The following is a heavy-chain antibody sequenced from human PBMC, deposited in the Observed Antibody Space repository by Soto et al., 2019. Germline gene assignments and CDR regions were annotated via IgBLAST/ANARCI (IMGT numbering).Heavy chain of an antibody. CDR3: ARGGGYGYGVDY. CDR2: LYYSGTT. J-gene: IGHJ4*02. D-gene: IGHD5-18*01. V-gene: IGHV4-30-4*01. Sequence: QVQLQESGPGLVKPSQTLSLTCTVSGGSISSGDYFWSWIRQSPGKGLESIAYLYYSGTTYYNPSLKSRVTISIVTAKNQFSLKLTSVTAADTAVYYCARGGGYGYGVDYWGQGTLVTVS. CDR1: GGSISSGDYF.